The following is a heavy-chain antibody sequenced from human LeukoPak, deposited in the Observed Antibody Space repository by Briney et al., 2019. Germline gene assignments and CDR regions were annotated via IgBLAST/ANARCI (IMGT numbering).Heavy chain of an antibody. D-gene: IGHD6-13*01. J-gene: IGHJ4*02. CDR2: IGARGVTT. CDR3: AKRIAAANTHLDY. V-gene: IGHV3-23*01. Sequence: PGGSLRLSCAASGFTFNSYGMTWVRQAPGKGLEWVSSIGARGVTTSYADSVRGRFTISRDNSKNTLYLQMNGLRAEDTAVYYCAKRIAAANTHLDYWGQGTLVTVSS. CDR1: GFTFNSYG.